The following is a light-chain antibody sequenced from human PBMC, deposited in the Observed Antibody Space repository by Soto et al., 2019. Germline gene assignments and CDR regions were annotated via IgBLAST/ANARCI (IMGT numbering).Light chain of an antibody. Sequence: EIVLTQSPGTLSLSPGERATLSCRASQSVSSSYLAWYQQKPGQAPRLLIYGASSRDTGIPDRFSGSGSGTDFTLTISRLEPEDFAVYYCQQYGSSPSGMYTFGQGTKLEIK. J-gene: IGKJ2*01. CDR1: QSVSSSY. CDR3: QQYGSSPSGMYT. V-gene: IGKV3-20*01. CDR2: GAS.